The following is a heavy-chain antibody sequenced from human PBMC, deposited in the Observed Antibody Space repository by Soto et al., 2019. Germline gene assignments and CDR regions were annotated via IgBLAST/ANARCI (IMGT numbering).Heavy chain of an antibody. Sequence: QVQLVQSGAEVKKPGASVKVSCKASGYTFSNYGITWVRQAPGQGLEWMGWISAYNGNTNYPQKFQDRVTMTTDTSTSTAYMELRSLTSDDTAMYFCARDGIGGWLPQYNWGQGTLLIVSS. CDR3: ARDGIGGWLPQYN. CDR2: ISAYNGNT. V-gene: IGHV1-18*04. J-gene: IGHJ4*02. D-gene: IGHD6-19*01. CDR1: GYTFSNYG.